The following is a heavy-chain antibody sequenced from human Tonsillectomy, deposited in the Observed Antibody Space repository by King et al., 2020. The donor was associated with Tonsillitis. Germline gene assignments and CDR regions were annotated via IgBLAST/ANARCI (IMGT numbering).Heavy chain of an antibody. V-gene: IGHV3-33*08. CDR1: GFTFSSYG. CDR3: ARDPTAHYYYYYMDV. J-gene: IGHJ6*03. CDR2: IWSDGSNE. Sequence: VKLVESGGGVVQPGRSLRLSCAASGFTFSSYGFHWVRQAPGKGLEWVSIIWSDGSNEYYADSVKGRFTISRDSSKNTLYLQMNSLRAEDTAVYYCARDPTAHYYYYYMDVWGKGTPVTVSS. D-gene: IGHD5-18*01.